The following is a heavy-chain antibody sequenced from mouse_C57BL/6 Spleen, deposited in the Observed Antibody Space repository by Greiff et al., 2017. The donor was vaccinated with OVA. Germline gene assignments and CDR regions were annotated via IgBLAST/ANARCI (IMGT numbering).Heavy chain of an antibody. CDR1: GYAFSSSW. CDR2: IYPGDGDT. Sequence: VQLVESGPELVKPGASVKISCTASGYAFSSSWMNWVKQRPGKGLEWIGRIYPGDGDTTSTGKFKGKATLTADKSSSTAYMQLSSLTSEDSAVYFCGSYSNYAYYYAMDYWGQGTSVTVSS. D-gene: IGHD2-5*01. V-gene: IGHV1-82*01. J-gene: IGHJ4*01. CDR3: GSYSNYAYYYAMDY.